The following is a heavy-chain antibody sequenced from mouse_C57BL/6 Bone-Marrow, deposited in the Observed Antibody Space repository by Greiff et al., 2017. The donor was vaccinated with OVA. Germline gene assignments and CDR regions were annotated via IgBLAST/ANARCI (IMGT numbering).Heavy chain of an antibody. V-gene: IGHV1-80*01. CDR1: GYAFSSYW. D-gene: IGHD1-1*01. J-gene: IGHJ2*01. CDR2: IYPGDGDT. Sequence: VQLQESGAELVKPGASVKISCKASGYAFSSYWMNWVKQRPGKGLEWIGQIYPGDGDTNYNGKFKGKATLTADKSSSTAYMQLSSLTSEDSAVYFCARRLLRSYFDYWGQGTTLTVSS. CDR3: ARRLLRSYFDY.